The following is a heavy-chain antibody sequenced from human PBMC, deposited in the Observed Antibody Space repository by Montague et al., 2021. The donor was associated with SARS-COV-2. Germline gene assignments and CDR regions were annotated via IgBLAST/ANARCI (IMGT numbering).Heavy chain of an antibody. J-gene: IGHJ4*02. CDR2: INHSGST. Sequence: SETLSLTCTVSGGSITSNYWSWIRQPPGKRLEWIGYINHSGSTSSNPSFRSRVTISVDTSQNQFSLKLSSVTAADTAVYYCARDVVTHLGTFDYWGRGTLVTVSS. CDR1: GGSITSNY. D-gene: IGHD4-23*01. CDR3: ARDVVTHLGTFDY. V-gene: IGHV4-59*13.